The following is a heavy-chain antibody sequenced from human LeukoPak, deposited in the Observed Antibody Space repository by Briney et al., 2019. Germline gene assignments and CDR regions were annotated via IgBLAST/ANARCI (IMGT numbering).Heavy chain of an antibody. CDR3: ASLRFSNWFDP. Sequence: SETLSLTCAVYGGSFSGYYWSWIRQPPGKGLEWIGEINHSGSTNYNPSLKSRVTISVDTSKNQFSLKLSSVTAADTAVYYCASLRFSNWFDPWGQGTLVTVSS. CDR1: GGSFSGYY. CDR2: INHSGST. J-gene: IGHJ5*02. V-gene: IGHV4-34*01.